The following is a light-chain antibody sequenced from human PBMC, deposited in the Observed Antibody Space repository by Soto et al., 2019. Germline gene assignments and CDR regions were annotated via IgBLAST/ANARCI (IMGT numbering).Light chain of an antibody. CDR1: SSDVGGYNY. V-gene: IGLV2-14*01. Sequence: QSALTQPASVSGSPGQSITISCTGTSSDVGGYNYVSWYQQHPGKAPKLMIYDVSNRPSGVSNRFSGSKSGNTASLTISGLQAEDAADYYCSSYTSSSTLVVFGGGNKVTVL. CDR2: DVS. CDR3: SSYTSSSTLVV. J-gene: IGLJ2*01.